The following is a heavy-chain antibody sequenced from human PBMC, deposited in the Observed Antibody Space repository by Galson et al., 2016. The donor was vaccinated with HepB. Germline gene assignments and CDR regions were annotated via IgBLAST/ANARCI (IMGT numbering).Heavy chain of an antibody. V-gene: IGHV4-4*02. D-gene: IGHD2-2*01. CDR3: VSTSRDSFCSTSSCYIDY. CDR2: KYYGGST. CDR1: GGSVSSHNW. Sequence: SETLSLTCAVSGGSVSSHNWWSWVRQPPGKGLEWIGTKYYGGSTYYNPSLKSRATISVDTSNKQVSLKLSSVTAADAAVYYCVSTSRDSFCSTSSCYIDYWGQGTLVTVSS. J-gene: IGHJ4*02.